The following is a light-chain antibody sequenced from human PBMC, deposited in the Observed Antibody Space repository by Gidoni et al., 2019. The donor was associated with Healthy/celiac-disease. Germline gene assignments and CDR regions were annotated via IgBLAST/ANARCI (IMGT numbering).Light chain of an antibody. CDR2: EVS. Sequence: QSALTPPASVSGSPGQSITISCTGTSSDVGSYNLVSWYQQHPGKAPKLMIYEVSKRPSGVSNRFSGSKSGNTASRTISGLQAEDEADYYCCSYAGSSTWVFGGGTKLTVL. V-gene: IGLV2-23*02. CDR3: CSYAGSSTWV. CDR1: SSDVGSYNL. J-gene: IGLJ3*02.